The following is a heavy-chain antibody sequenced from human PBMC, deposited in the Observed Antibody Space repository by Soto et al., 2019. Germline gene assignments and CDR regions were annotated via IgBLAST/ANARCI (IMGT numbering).Heavy chain of an antibody. CDR3: AHAGDYDLLTFDH. CDR1: GFSLSSYGMG. V-gene: IGHV2-5*02. CDR2: IYWDDDK. D-gene: IGHD4-17*01. J-gene: IGHJ4*02. Sequence: QITLKESGPTLVRPAQTLTLTCGFSGFSLSSYGMGVAWIRQPPGKALEWLALIYWDDDKRYSPSLKDMLAIAKDTSSNQVVLTITNMDPGDTATYFCAHAGDYDLLTFDHWGPGTLVTVSS.